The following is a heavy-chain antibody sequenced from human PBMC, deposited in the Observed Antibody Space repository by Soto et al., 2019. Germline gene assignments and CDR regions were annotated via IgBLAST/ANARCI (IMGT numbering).Heavy chain of an antibody. J-gene: IGHJ4*02. CDR1: GYTFTHYY. CDR2: INPNGGVT. CDR3: ATSVNSAMAFDY. D-gene: IGHD5-18*01. Sequence: GASVKVSCKASGYTFTHYYIHWGRQAPGQGLEWMGIINPNGGVTTYAQKFRAGFTMTRDTSTSTVYMELSSLRSEDSAVYYCATSVNSAMAFDYWGQGTLVPVSS. V-gene: IGHV1-46*01.